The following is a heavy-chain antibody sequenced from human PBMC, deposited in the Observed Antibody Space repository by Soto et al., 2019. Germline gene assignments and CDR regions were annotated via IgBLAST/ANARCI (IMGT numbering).Heavy chain of an antibody. J-gene: IGHJ6*02. D-gene: IGHD1-26*01. CDR2: IITIFGTA. Sequence: QVQLVQSGAEVKKPGSSVKVSCKASGGTFSSYAISWVRQAPGQGLEWMGGIITIFGTANYAQKFQGRVTISADESTSTAYMELSSLRSEDTAVYYCAQHRVQWDLSYGMAVWGQGTTGTVSS. V-gene: IGHV1-69*01. CDR3: AQHRVQWDLSYGMAV. CDR1: GGTFSSYA.